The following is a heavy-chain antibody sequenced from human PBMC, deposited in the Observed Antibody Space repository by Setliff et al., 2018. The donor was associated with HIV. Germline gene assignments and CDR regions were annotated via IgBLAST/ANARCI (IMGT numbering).Heavy chain of an antibody. CDR3: ASSWSRVPNYGKDV. J-gene: IGHJ6*02. D-gene: IGHD6-13*01. CDR1: GSTFSTYD. Sequence: ASVKVSCKASGSTFSTYDINWVRQAPGQGTEWMGWMNPTSGNTGYAPKLKGRVTMTRNTSISTAYMQLSSLRSDDTAVYYCASSWSRVPNYGKDVWGQGTTVTVSS. CDR2: MNPTSGNT. V-gene: IGHV1-8*01.